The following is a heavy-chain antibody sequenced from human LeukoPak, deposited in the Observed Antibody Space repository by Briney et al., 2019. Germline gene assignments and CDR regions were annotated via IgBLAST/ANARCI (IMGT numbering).Heavy chain of an antibody. CDR1: GGSISSSSYY. CDR2: IYYSGST. J-gene: IGHJ4*02. Sequence: PSETLSLTCTVSGGSISSSSYYWGWIRQPPGKGLEWIGSIYYSGSTYYNPSLKSRVTISVDTSKNQFSLKLSSVTAADTAVYYCARYKNRGPYYFDYWGQGTLVTVSS. CDR3: ARYKNRGPYYFDY. V-gene: IGHV4-39*07. D-gene: IGHD1-1*01.